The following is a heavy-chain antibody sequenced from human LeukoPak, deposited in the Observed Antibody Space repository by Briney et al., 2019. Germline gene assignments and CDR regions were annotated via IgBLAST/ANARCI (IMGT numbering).Heavy chain of an antibody. V-gene: IGHV4-31*03. D-gene: IGHD3-22*01. Sequence: SQTLSLTCTVSGGSISSGGYYWSWIRQHPGKGLEWIAYIYYSGSTYYNPSLKSRVTISVDTSKNQFSLKLSSVTAADTAIYYCARRSSGYYYFDYWGQGTLATVSS. CDR2: IYYSGST. CDR3: ARRSSGYYYFDY. J-gene: IGHJ4*02. CDR1: GGSISSGGYY.